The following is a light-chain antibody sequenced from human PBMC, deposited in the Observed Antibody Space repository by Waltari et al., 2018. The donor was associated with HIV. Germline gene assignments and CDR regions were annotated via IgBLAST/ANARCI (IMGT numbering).Light chain of an antibody. CDR3: ATWDGSLGGFYV. CDR1: TSNVGTNF. Sequence: QSVLTQPPSASGTPGQRVTISCSGTTSNVGTNFVSWYQQLPGTAPKLLIYRDHRGHSADPDRFSGSKSGSSASLGISGLRSEDEGDYYCATWDGSLGGFYVFGAGTKVTVL. J-gene: IGLJ1*01. CDR2: RDH. V-gene: IGLV1-47*01.